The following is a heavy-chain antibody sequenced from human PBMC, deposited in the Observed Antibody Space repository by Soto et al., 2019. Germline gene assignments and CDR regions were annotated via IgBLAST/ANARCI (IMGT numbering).Heavy chain of an antibody. CDR2: ISHSGST. Sequence: PSETLSLTCAVYGGSFSGYYWSWIRQPPGKGLEWIGEISHSGSTNYNPSLKSRVTISVDTSKNQFSLKLSSVTAADTAVYYCARTVLLWFGESYYYYYYYGMDVWGQGTTVTVSS. CDR1: GGSFSGYY. CDR3: ARTVLLWFGESYYYYYYYGMDV. V-gene: IGHV4-34*01. J-gene: IGHJ6*02. D-gene: IGHD3-10*01.